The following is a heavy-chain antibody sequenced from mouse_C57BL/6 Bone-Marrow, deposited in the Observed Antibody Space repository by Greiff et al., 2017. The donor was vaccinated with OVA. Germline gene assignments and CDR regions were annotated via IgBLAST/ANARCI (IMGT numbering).Heavy chain of an antibody. CDR3: VRDGDYGRGAWFAY. J-gene: IGHJ3*01. D-gene: IGHD1-1*01. CDR1: GFTFNTYA. V-gene: IGHV10-3*01. Sequence: GGGLVQPKGSLKLSCAASGFTFNTYAMHWVRQAPGKGLEWVARISSKSSNYATYYADSVKDRFTISRDDSQSMLYLQMNNLKTEDTAMYYCVRDGDYGRGAWFAYWGQGTLVTVSA. CDR2: ISSKSSNYAT.